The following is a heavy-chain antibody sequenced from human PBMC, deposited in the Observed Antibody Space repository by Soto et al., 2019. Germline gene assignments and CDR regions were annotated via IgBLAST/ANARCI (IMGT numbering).Heavy chain of an antibody. J-gene: IGHJ4*02. Sequence: QLQLQESGSGLVKPSQTLSLTCAVSGGSISSGGYSWIWIRQPPGTGLEWIGYISHSGSTYYNPSLKSRVTISVDRSKNQFSLKLSSVTAADTAVYYCARLYISSRVFDYWGQGTLVTVSS. CDR1: GGSISSGGYS. V-gene: IGHV4-30-2*01. CDR3: ARLYISSRVFDY. D-gene: IGHD6-13*01. CDR2: ISHSGST.